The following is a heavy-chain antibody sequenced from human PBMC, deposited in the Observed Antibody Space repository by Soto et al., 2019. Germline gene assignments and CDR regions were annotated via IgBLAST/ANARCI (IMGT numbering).Heavy chain of an antibody. CDR1: GFTFSAYC. V-gene: IGHV3-74*01. Sequence: EVQLVESGGGLVQPGGSLRLSCAASGFTFSAYCMHWVRQAPGKGLVWVSRIKYDGSRTSYADSVKGRFTISSDNAKRTLYMQMTSLRAEDTAVYYFVSEGEGSAFDRWGQATLVTVSS. D-gene: IGHD1-26*01. CDR3: VSEGEGSAFDR. J-gene: IGHJ5*02. CDR2: IKYDGSRT.